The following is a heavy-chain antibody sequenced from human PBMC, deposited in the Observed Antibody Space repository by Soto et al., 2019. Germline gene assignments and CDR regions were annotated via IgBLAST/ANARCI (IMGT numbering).Heavy chain of an antibody. D-gene: IGHD2-15*01. CDR3: ARCSRNSCYSYGVDV. Sequence: GGSLRLSCLASGFTFNSFNMNWVRRAPGKGLEWVSYISDSGATKHYADSVKGRFTISRDNGKDSLYLQMNSLRDEDTAVYFCARCSRNSCYSYGVDVWGQGATVTVSS. V-gene: IGHV3-48*02. CDR2: ISDSGATK. CDR1: GFTFNSFN. J-gene: IGHJ6*02.